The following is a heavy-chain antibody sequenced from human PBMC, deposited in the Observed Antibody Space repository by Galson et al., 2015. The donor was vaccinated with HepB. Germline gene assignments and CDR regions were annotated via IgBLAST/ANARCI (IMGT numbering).Heavy chain of an antibody. CDR3: AKAPTGYYYYMDV. V-gene: IGHV3-9*01. CDR2: ISWNSGSI. Sequence: SLRLSCAASGFTFDDYAMHWVRQAPGKGLEWVSGISWNSGSIGYADSVKGRFTISRDNAKNSLYLQMNSLRAEDTALYYCAKAPTGYYYYMDVWGKGTTVTVSS. J-gene: IGHJ6*03. CDR1: GFTFDDYA. D-gene: IGHD3-10*01.